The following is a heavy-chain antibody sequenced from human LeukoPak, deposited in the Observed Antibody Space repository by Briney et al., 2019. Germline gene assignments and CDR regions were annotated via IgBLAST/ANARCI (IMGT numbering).Heavy chain of an antibody. CDR3: ARYGIAAALVGNWFDP. Sequence: GESLKISCKGSGYSFTSYWIGWVRQMPGKGLEWMGIIYPGGSDTRYSPSFQGQVTISADKSISTAYLQWSGLKASDTAMYYCARYGIAAALVGNWFDPWGQGTLVTVSS. CDR1: GYSFTSYW. D-gene: IGHD6-13*01. J-gene: IGHJ5*02. CDR2: IYPGGSDT. V-gene: IGHV5-51*01.